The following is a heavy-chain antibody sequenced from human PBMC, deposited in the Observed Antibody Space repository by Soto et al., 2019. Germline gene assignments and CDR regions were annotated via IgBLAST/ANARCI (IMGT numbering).Heavy chain of an antibody. J-gene: IGHJ5*02. Sequence: SVKFSCTASGYTFTDYYIHWVRQAPGQGLEWMGGIIPIFGTANYAQKFQGRVTITADKSTSTAYMELSSLRSEDTAVYYCASIAAATNNWFDPWGQGTLVTVSS. CDR1: GYTFTDYY. D-gene: IGHD6-13*01. V-gene: IGHV1-69*06. CDR2: IIPIFGTA. CDR3: ASIAAATNNWFDP.